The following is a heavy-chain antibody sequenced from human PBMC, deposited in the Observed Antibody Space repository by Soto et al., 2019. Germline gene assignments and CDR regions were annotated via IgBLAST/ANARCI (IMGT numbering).Heavy chain of an antibody. CDR3: ARDNWSDVEVGRNYYGLDV. Sequence: QVQLVQSGAEVKKPGSSVKVSCKASGGTVSNYTIGWVRQAPGQGLEWMGRIIPILGIANYAQKFQGRGTINVDKSTSTAYMELSSLRSEDTAVYYCARDNWSDVEVGRNYYGLDVWGQGTTVTVSS. D-gene: IGHD1-20*01. V-gene: IGHV1-69*08. CDR2: IIPILGIA. CDR1: GGTVSNYT. J-gene: IGHJ6*02.